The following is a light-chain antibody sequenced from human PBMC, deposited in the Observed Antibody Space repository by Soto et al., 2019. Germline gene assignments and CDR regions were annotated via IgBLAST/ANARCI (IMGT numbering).Light chain of an antibody. CDR3: QQYNDWPLT. CDR1: QSVSSN. V-gene: IGKV3-15*01. CDR2: GAF. Sequence: EIVMTQSPATLSVSPGERATLYCRASQSVSSNLAWYQQKPGQAPSLLIYGAFTRATGIPARFSGTGSGTEFTLTISSLQSEDFALYYCQQYNDWPLTFGQGTKVDIK. J-gene: IGKJ1*01.